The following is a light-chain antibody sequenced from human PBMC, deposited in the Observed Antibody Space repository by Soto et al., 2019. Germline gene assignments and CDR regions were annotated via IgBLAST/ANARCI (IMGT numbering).Light chain of an antibody. CDR3: QQANTFPFT. CDR1: QSVDNW. Sequence: GDSVTLTCRASQSVDNWLAWYQQKPGKAPKLLIYSTSSLQSGVPSRFSGSGSGTDFTLTISGLQPEDFAIYYCQQANTFPFTFGQGTRLDIK. V-gene: IGKV1-12*01. CDR2: STS. J-gene: IGKJ5*01.